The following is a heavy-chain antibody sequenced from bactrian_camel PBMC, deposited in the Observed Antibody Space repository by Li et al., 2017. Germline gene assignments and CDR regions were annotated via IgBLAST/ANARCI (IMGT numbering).Heavy chain of an antibody. J-gene: IGHJ4*01. D-gene: IGHD2*01. Sequence: VQLVESGGGLVQPGESLRLSCVASGITFSRHDMSWVRQAPGKEVEWVAGITSLPSLFRAASYADSVEGRFTISRDNANNTVNLMMNSLKPEDTAMYYCAANFGPYCSGPYLARRANFEGQGTQVTVS. CDR2: ITSLPSLFRAA. CDR1: GITFSRHD. V-gene: IGHV3S40*01.